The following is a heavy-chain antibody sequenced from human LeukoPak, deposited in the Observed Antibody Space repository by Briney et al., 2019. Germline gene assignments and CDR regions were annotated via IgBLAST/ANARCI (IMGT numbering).Heavy chain of an antibody. J-gene: IGHJ3*01. V-gene: IGHV1-18*01. Sequence: GASVKVPCKASNYTFASYGLSWVRQAPGHGLQWVGWISPYDGNTNYAQRFQARVTMSIDKSTRTVYMELRRLRLDDTAVYYCVRVWPPNAVDRGMTYSDFIALDVWGQGTTVIVSS. CDR2: ISPYDGNT. CDR1: NYTFASYG. CDR3: VRVWPPNAVDRGMTYSDFIALDV. D-gene: IGHD1-20*01.